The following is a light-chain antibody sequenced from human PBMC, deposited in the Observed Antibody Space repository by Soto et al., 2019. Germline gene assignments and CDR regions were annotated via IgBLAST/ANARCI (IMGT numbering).Light chain of an antibody. V-gene: IGLV2-14*01. CDR2: EVS. CDR3: TSCTSDSLYV. J-gene: IGLJ1*01. Sequence: QSALTQPASVSGSPGQSITISCTGTSSDVGGYNYVSWYQQHPGKAPKLMIYEVSNRPSGVSNRFSGSKSGNTASLTISGLQAEDESDYFCTSCTSDSLYVFGTGTKVTVL. CDR1: SSDVGGYNY.